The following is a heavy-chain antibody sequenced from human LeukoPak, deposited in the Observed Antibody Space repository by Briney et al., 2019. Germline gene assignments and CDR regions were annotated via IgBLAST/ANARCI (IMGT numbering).Heavy chain of an antibody. CDR1: GGSISSGGYY. CDR2: IYYSGST. Sequence: SETLSLTCTVSGGSISSGGYYWGWIRQHPGKGLEWIGYIYYSGSTYYNPSLKSRVTISVDTSKNQFSLKLSSVTAADTAVYYCARAPPPTYSSSSYYYYYYMDVWGKGTTVTVSS. D-gene: IGHD6-6*01. V-gene: IGHV4-31*03. CDR3: ARAPPPTYSSSSYYYYYYMDV. J-gene: IGHJ6*03.